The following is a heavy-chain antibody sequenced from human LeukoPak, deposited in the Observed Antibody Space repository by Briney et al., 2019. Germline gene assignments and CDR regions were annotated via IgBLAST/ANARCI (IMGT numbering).Heavy chain of an antibody. CDR2: ISGSGGST. CDR3: AKGYDFWSGYHY. Sequence: PGGSLRLSCAASGFTFSSYAMSWVRQAPGKGLEWVSAISGSGGSTYYADSVKGRLTISRDNSKNTLYLQMNSLRAEDTAVYYCAKGYDFWSGYHYWGQGTLVTVSS. V-gene: IGHV3-23*01. CDR1: GFTFSSYA. J-gene: IGHJ4*02. D-gene: IGHD3-3*01.